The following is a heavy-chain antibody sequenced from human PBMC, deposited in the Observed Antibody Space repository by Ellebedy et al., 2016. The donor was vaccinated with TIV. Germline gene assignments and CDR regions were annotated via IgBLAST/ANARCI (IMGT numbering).Heavy chain of an antibody. D-gene: IGHD3-22*01. CDR1: GFTFNNYN. J-gene: IGHJ4*02. CDR2: ISSSSSYI. V-gene: IGHV3-21*04. CDR3: AKAPYYYDSSLDY. Sequence: GESLKISXAASGFTFNNYNMNWVCQAPGKGLEWVSSISSSSSYIYYADSVKGRFTISRDNSKNTLYLQMNSLRAEDTAVYYCAKAPYYYDSSLDYWGQGTLVTVSS.